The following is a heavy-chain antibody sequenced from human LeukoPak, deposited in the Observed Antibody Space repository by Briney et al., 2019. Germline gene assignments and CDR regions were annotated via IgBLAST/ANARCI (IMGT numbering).Heavy chain of an antibody. CDR3: ERGGYYFTS. CDR2: ISGSGGST. CDR1: GFTFSSYA. Sequence: PGGSLRLSCAASGFTFSSYAMSWVRQAPGKGLEWVSGISGSGGSTVYADSVKGRFTITRDNAKNTLYLQMNSLRAEDTAVYYCERGGYYFTSGGKEPLVTVS. V-gene: IGHV3-23*01. J-gene: IGHJ4*02. D-gene: IGHD3-3*01.